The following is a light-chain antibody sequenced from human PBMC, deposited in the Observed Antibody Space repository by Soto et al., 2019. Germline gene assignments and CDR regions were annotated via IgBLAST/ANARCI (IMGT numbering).Light chain of an antibody. Sequence: AIQMTQSPSSLSASVGDRVTITCRARQAIRDDLAWYQHKPGKAPKLLIYAASSLQSGVPSRFSGCGSGTDFTLTISSLQPEDVATYYCLPDYIYPWTFGKGTQVEIK. CDR2: AAS. J-gene: IGKJ1*01. CDR1: QAIRDD. V-gene: IGKV1-6*01. CDR3: LPDYIYPWT.